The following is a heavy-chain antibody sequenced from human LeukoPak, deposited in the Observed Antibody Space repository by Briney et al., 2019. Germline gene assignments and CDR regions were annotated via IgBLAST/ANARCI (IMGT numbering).Heavy chain of an antibody. Sequence: GGSLRLSCAASGFTFSSYGMHWVRQAPGKGLEWVAFIRYDGSNKYYADSVKGRFTISRDNSKNTLYLQMNSLRAEDTAVYYCARSPYGDYEKGLAWGQGTLVTVSS. CDR2: IRYDGSNK. D-gene: IGHD4-17*01. CDR1: GFTFSSYG. CDR3: ARSPYGDYEKGLA. V-gene: IGHV3-30*02. J-gene: IGHJ4*02.